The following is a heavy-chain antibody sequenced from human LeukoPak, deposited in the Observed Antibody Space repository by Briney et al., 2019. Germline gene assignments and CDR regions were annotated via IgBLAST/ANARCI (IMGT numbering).Heavy chain of an antibody. V-gene: IGHV4-4*09. CDR1: GGSISSYY. J-gene: IGHJ4*02. CDR2: IYSCGST. Sequence: SETLSLTCTVSGGSISSYYWSWIRQPPGKGLEWVGYIYSCGSTYYNPSLKSRVTISVDTSKNQFSLKLSSVTAADTALYYCARVIVWNNYDILTGYYIPLHFDYWGQGTLVTVSS. D-gene: IGHD3-9*01. CDR3: ARVIVWNNYDILTGYYIPLHFDY.